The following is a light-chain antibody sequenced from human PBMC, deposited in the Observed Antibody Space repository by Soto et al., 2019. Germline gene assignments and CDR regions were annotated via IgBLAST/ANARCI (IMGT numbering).Light chain of an antibody. V-gene: IGKV3-15*01. J-gene: IGKJ1*01. Sequence: EIVMTQSPATLSASPGERATLSCRASQSVSSNLAWYQQKPGQAPRLLIYGASTWDTGIPARFSGSGSGTEFTLTISSLQSEDFAVYYCQQYNNSPPTFGQGTKVDIK. CDR1: QSVSSN. CDR3: QQYNNSPPT. CDR2: GAS.